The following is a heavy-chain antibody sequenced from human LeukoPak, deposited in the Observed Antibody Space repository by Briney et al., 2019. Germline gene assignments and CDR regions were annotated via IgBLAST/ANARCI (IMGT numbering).Heavy chain of an antibody. CDR1: GFTFTSSA. CDR2: IVVGRGNT. CDR3: AADSRYSSGWYGVLTDY. Sequence: ASVKVSCKASGFTFTSSAMQWVRRARGQRLEWIGWIVVGRGNTNYAQKFQERVTITRDMSTSTAYMELSSLRSEDTAVYYCAADSRYSSGWYGVLTDYWGQGTLVTVSS. V-gene: IGHV1-58*02. D-gene: IGHD6-19*01. J-gene: IGHJ4*02.